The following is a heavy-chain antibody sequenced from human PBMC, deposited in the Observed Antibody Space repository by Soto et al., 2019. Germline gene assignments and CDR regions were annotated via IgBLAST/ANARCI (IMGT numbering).Heavy chain of an antibody. Sequence: QVQLVQSGAEVKKPGYSVKVSCKASGGTFSTYGINWVLQAPGQGLEWMGGIIPIFDTTNYAQKFQGKFTITADESTSTVYMERSSLRSEGTAVYDCAGDEAGAATSGMDVWGQGTTVTVSS. J-gene: IGHJ6*02. CDR3: AGDEAGAATSGMDV. V-gene: IGHV1-69*01. CDR1: GGTFSTYG. CDR2: IIPIFDTT. D-gene: IGHD6-13*01.